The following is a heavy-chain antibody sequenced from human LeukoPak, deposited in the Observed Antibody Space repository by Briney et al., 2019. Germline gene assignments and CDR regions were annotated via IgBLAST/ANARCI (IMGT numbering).Heavy chain of an antibody. J-gene: IGHJ6*02. CDR1: GGTFSSYA. Sequence: SVKVSCKASGGTFSSYAISWVRQAPGQGLEWMGGIIPIFGTANYAQKFQGRVTITADESTSTAYMELSSLRSEDTAVYYCASEFTGDPGYYYGMDVWGQGTTVTVSS. V-gene: IGHV1-69*13. CDR2: IIPIFGTA. CDR3: ASEFTGDPGYYYGMDV. D-gene: IGHD7-27*01.